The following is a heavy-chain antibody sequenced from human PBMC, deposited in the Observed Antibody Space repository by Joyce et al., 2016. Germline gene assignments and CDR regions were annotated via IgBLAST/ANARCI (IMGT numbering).Heavy chain of an antibody. Sequence: EVQLVESGGGLVQPGGSLRLSCAAPKFTFSNYWMSWVRQDSGKGREWVANIKQGGSEKYYVDSVKGRFTIARDNAKNSLYLQMNSLRAEDTAVYYCARVRDYYGSGSQPLDYWGQGTLVTVSS. CDR1: KFTFSNYW. D-gene: IGHD3-10*01. V-gene: IGHV3-7*01. J-gene: IGHJ4*02. CDR2: IKQGGSEK. CDR3: ARVRDYYGSGSQPLDY.